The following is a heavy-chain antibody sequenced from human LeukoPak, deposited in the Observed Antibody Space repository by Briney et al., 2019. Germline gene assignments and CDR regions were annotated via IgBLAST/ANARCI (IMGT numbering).Heavy chain of an antibody. J-gene: IGHJ6*02. CDR2: INSDGSST. CDR3: ARDLGYYDFWSGYYTVYYYYYGMDV. D-gene: IGHD3-3*01. CDR1: GFTVSSYW. Sequence: GGSLRLSCAASGFTVSSYWMHWVRQAPGKGLVWVSRINSDGSSTSYADSVKGRFTISRDNAKNTLYLQMNSLRAEDTAVYYCARDLGYYDFWSGYYTVYYYYYGMDVWGQGTTVTVSS. V-gene: IGHV3-74*01.